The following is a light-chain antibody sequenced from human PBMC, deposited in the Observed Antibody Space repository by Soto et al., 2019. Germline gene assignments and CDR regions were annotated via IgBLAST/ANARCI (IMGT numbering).Light chain of an antibody. CDR3: CSHVGGSSPQWV. V-gene: IGLV2-23*02. Sequence: QSALTQPAPVSGSPGQSITISCTGTSNDVGGYNLVSWFQQHPGKAPKLMISEVNKRPSGVSNRFSGSKSANTASLTISGLQAEDEADYYCCSHVGGSSPQWVFGGGTKLTVL. J-gene: IGLJ3*02. CDR1: SNDVGGYNL. CDR2: EVN.